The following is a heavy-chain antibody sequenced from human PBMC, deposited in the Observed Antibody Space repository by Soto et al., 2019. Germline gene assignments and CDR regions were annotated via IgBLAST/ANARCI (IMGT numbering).Heavy chain of an antibody. CDR2: IFYSGST. Sequence: QVQLQESGPGLVKPSETLSLTCTVSGGSISGHSWIWIRQPPGKGLEWIGYIFYSGSTNYNPSLKRRVTISVHTSKNQFSLKLASVTAADTAVYYCARVGSSGWSPDYWGQGTLVTVSS. D-gene: IGHD6-19*01. CDR3: ARVGSSGWSPDY. V-gene: IGHV4-59*11. J-gene: IGHJ4*02. CDR1: GGSISGHS.